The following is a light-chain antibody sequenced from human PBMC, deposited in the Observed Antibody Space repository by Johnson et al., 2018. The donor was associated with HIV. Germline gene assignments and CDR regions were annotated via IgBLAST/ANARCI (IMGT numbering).Light chain of an antibody. CDR3: GTWDSSLSAYV. Sequence: QSVLTQSPSVSAAAGQKVTISCSGSSSNIESNSVSWYQQFPGTAPKVLIYENNKRPSGIPDRFSGSRSGTSATLDITGLQTGDEADYSCGTWDSSLSAYVFGTATKVTVL. J-gene: IGLJ1*01. V-gene: IGLV1-51*02. CDR1: SSNIESNS. CDR2: ENN.